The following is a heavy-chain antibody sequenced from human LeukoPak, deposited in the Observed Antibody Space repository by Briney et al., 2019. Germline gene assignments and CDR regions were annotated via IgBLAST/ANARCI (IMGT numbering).Heavy chain of an antibody. D-gene: IGHD2-2*01. CDR1: GFTFSAYS. CDR3: ARAQGSRGYCSSASCYRASYYFDY. J-gene: IGHJ4*02. Sequence: GGSLTLSCAGTGFTFSAYSLNWVRQAPGKGLEWVANIKQDGSEKYYVDSVKGRFTISRDNAKNSLYLHMNSLRAEDTAVYYCARAQGSRGYCSSASCYRASYYFDYWGQGTLVTVSS. V-gene: IGHV3-7*01. CDR2: IKQDGSEK.